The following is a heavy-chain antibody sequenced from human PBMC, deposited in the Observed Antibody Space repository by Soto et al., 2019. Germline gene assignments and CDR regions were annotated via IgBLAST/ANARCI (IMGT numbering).Heavy chain of an antibody. J-gene: IGHJ5*02. CDR3: ASRRSRGRALLFDP. CDR2: IYYSGST. V-gene: IGHV4-30-4*01. Sequence: PSETLSLTCTVSGGSLSSGDYYWSWIRQPPVKGLEWIGYIYYSGSTYCNPSLKSRFTISVDTSKNQFSLKLSSVTAADTAVYYCASRRSRGRALLFDPWGQGTLVTVSS. D-gene: IGHD1-26*01. CDR1: GGSLSSGDYY.